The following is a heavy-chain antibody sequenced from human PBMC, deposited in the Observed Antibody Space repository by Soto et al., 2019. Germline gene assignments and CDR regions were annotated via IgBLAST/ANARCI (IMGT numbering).Heavy chain of an antibody. Sequence: GASVKVSCKASGYTFTSYGISWVRQAPGQGLEWMGWISAYNGNTNYAQKLQGRITMTTDTSTSTAYMELRSLRSDDTAVYYCASQDMVRGTYYYYGMDVWGQGTTVTVSS. V-gene: IGHV1-18*01. D-gene: IGHD3-10*01. CDR3: ASQDMVRGTYYYYGMDV. CDR2: ISAYNGNT. J-gene: IGHJ6*02. CDR1: GYTFTSYG.